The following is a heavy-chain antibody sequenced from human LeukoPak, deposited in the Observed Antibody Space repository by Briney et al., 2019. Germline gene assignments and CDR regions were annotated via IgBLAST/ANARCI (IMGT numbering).Heavy chain of an antibody. V-gene: IGHV3-23*01. CDR1: GFTFSSYG. D-gene: IGHD2-2*01. CDR2: GGSGGTT. J-gene: IGHJ5*02. Sequence: GGSLRLSCAASGFTFSSYGMGWVRQAPGKGMEWVSTGGSGGTTNYADSVKGRFTISRDNSKNTLYLQMNSLRAEDTAVYYCAKDTPGVPAATPPRTNWFDPWGQGTLVTVSS. CDR3: AKDTPGVPAATPPRTNWFDP.